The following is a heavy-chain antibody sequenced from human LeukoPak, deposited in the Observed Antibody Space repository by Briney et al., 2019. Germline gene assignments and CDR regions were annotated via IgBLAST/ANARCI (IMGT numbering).Heavy chain of an antibody. CDR2: IRWDGSDN. CDR3: SRDANYYDSSRHYFDAFDI. J-gene: IGHJ3*02. V-gene: IGHV3-7*01. CDR1: GFTFSKYL. Sequence: GGSLRLSCAASGFTFSKYLMTWVRPAPGKGLEWVANIRWDGSDNYLLDSVKGRFTISRDNFKNSLSMEMNNLRAEDTAVYYCSRDANYYDSSRHYFDAFDIWGQGTMVTVSS. D-gene: IGHD3-22*01.